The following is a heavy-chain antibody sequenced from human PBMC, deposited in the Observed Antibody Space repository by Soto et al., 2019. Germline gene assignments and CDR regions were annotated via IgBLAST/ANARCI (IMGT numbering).Heavy chain of an antibody. CDR3: ARVGRKAAKKLELRSTTSYYYMDV. CDR2: ISSSGSTI. J-gene: IGHJ6*03. CDR1: GFTFSDYY. Sequence: GGSLRLSCAASGFTFSDYYMSWIRQAPGKGLEWVSYISSSGSTIYYADSVKGRFTISRDNAKNSLYLQMNSLRAEDTAVYYCARVGRKAAKKLELRSTTSYYYMDVWGKGTTVTVSS. D-gene: IGHD1-7*01. V-gene: IGHV3-11*01.